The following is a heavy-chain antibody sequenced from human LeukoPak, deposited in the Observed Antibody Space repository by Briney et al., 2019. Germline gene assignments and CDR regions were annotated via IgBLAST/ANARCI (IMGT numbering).Heavy chain of an antibody. V-gene: IGHV3-11*06. CDR3: ARDGLNYYGDYDSWYFDL. CDR2: ISSSSSYT. D-gene: IGHD4-17*01. Sequence: PGGSLRLSCAASGFTFSDYYMSWIRQAPGKGLEWVSYISSSSSYTNYADSVKGRFTISRDNAKNSLYLQMNSLRAEDTAVYYCARDGLNYYGDYDSWYFDLWGHGTLVTVSS. J-gene: IGHJ2*01. CDR1: GFTFSDYY.